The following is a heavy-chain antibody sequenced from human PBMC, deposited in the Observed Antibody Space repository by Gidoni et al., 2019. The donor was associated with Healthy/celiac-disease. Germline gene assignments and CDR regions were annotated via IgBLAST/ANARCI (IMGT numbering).Heavy chain of an antibody. Sequence: EVQLVESGGGLVKPGGSLRPSCAASGFTFSSYSMNWVRQAPGKGLEWVSSISSSSSYIYYADSVKGRFTISRDNVKNSLYLQMNSLRAEDTAVYYCARDYYDSSGYYRRAFDYWGQGTLVTVSS. D-gene: IGHD3-22*01. CDR3: ARDYYDSSGYYRRAFDY. J-gene: IGHJ4*02. V-gene: IGHV3-21*01. CDR1: GFTFSSYS. CDR2: ISSSSSYI.